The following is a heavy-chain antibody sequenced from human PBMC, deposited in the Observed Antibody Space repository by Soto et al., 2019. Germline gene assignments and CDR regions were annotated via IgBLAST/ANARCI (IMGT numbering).Heavy chain of an antibody. Sequence: QVQLQESGPGLVKPSETLSLTCSVSGGSISTYYWSWIRQPPGKGLEWIGYIYYSGSTSYNPSLTRRVTMSLASSKHQFSRRLSSVTAADTAVYYCARAASGAYKYFDLWGQGTLVTVSS. D-gene: IGHD3-16*01. V-gene: IGHV4-59*01. CDR2: IYYSGST. CDR1: GGSISTYY. J-gene: IGHJ4*02. CDR3: ARAASGAYKYFDL.